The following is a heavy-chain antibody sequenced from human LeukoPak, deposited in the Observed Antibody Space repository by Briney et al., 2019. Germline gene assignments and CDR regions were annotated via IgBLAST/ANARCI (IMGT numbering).Heavy chain of an antibody. CDR2: VYTTGNT. D-gene: IGHD5-24*01. J-gene: IGHJ4*02. V-gene: IGHV4-4*07. CDR1: GGSISNYY. CDR3: ARESSLNGYPYYFDY. Sequence: SDTLSLTCTVSGGSISNYYWSWIRQPAGKGLEWIGRVYTTGNTNYNPSLKSRVTMSVDTSNNQFSLKLSSVTAADAAVYYCARESSLNGYPYYFDYWGQGTLVTVSS.